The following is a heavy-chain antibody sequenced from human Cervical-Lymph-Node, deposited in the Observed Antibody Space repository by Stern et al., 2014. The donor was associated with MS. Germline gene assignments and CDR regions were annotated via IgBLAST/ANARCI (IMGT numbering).Heavy chain of an antibody. CDR3: ARLVAPGGDAFDI. D-gene: IGHD3-16*02. V-gene: IGHV5-51*01. CDR1: GYRFTNYW. CDR2: LYPGDSDA. J-gene: IGHJ3*02. Sequence: QLVQSGGEMKKPGESLQISCQASGYRFTNYWIGWVRQMPGKGLEWMGILYPGDSDARCKPAFRGPGTISTSKSISTAYLKWTSLRASDTAIYYCARLVAPGGDAFDIWGQGTWVIVSS.